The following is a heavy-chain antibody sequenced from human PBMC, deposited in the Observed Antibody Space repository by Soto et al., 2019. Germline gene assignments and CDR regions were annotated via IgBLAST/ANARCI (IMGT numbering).Heavy chain of an antibody. CDR2: ISYDGSNK. V-gene: IGHV3-30*18. CDR3: AKEAPHDFWSGYYFDY. D-gene: IGHD3-3*01. Sequence: PGGSLRLSXAASGFTFSSYGMHWVRQAPGKGLEWVAVISYDGSNKYYADSVKGRFTISRDNSKNTLYLQMNSLRAEDTAVYYCAKEAPHDFWSGYYFDYWGQGTLVTVSS. CDR1: GFTFSSYG. J-gene: IGHJ4*02.